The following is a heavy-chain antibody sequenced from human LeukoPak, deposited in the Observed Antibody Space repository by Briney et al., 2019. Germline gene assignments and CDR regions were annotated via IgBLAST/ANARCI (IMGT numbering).Heavy chain of an antibody. CDR3: AKDQAAAVLLLLPGRFDY. V-gene: IGHV3-30*02. J-gene: IGHJ4*02. CDR1: GFTFSTHG. D-gene: IGHD3-22*01. CDR2: IRYDGINK. Sequence: GGSLRLSCAASGFTFSTHGMHWVRQAPGKGLEWVAFIRYDGINKYYADSVKGRFTISRDSFKNTLYLQMNTLRAEDTATYYCAKDQAAAVLLLLPGRFDYWGQGTLVTVSS.